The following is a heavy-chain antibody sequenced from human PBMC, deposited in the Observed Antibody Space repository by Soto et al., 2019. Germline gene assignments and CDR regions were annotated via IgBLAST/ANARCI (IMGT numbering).Heavy chain of an antibody. D-gene: IGHD2-15*01. Sequence: TLSVTCTVSGGSISSGGYYWSWIRQHPGKGLEWIGYIYYSGSTYYNPSLKSRVTISVDTSKNQFSLKLSSVTAADTAVYYCARDLKQGYCSGGSCYPWSGFDPWGQGTLVTAPQ. V-gene: IGHV4-31*03. J-gene: IGHJ5*02. CDR2: IYYSGST. CDR1: GGSISSGGYY. CDR3: ARDLKQGYCSGGSCYPWSGFDP.